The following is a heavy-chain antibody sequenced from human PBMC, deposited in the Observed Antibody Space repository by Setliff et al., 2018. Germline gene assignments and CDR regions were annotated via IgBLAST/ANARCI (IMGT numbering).Heavy chain of an antibody. CDR1: GFTFSGYS. J-gene: IGHJ3*02. CDR2: ISSSSHII. V-gene: IGHV3-48*04. CDR3: AKDRLRIISPQDAFDI. Sequence: GGSLRLSCAASGFTFSGYSMNWVRQAPGKGLEWVSYISSSSHIISYADSVKGRFTISRDNSKNTLSLQINSLKGEDTALYYCAKDRLRIISPQDAFDIWGQGTVVTVSS. D-gene: IGHD2-15*01.